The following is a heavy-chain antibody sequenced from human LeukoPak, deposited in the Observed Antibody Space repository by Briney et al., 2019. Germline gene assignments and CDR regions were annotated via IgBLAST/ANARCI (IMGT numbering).Heavy chain of an antibody. CDR3: ARHPPPRDVYWYFDL. Sequence: KPSETLSLTCTVSGGPISSYYWSWIRQPPGKGLEWIGYIYYSGSTNYNPSLKSRVTISVDTSKNQFSLKLSSVTAADTAVYYCARHPPPRDVYWYFDLWGRGTLVTVSS. V-gene: IGHV4-59*08. CDR1: GGPISSYY. J-gene: IGHJ2*01. CDR2: IYYSGST.